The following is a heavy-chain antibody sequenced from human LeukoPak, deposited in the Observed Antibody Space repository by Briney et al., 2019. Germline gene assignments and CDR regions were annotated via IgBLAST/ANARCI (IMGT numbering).Heavy chain of an antibody. CDR1: RFTFSSYS. CDR3: ARGGITIFGVVIPDDY. Sequence: SGGSLRLSCAASRFTFSSYSMNWVRQAPGKGLEWVSYISSSSSTIHYADSVKGRFTISRDNAKNSLYLQMNSLRAEDTALYYCARGGITIFGVVIPDDYWGQGTLVTVSS. J-gene: IGHJ4*02. CDR2: ISSSSSTI. D-gene: IGHD3-3*01. V-gene: IGHV3-48*04.